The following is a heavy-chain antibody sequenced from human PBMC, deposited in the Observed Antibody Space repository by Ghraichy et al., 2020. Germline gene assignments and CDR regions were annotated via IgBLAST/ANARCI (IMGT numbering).Heavy chain of an antibody. D-gene: IGHD3-22*01. J-gene: IGHJ3*02. CDR3: ATAGGTDYSYDSSGYLAFDI. Sequence: ASVKVSCKVSEYTLTELLMHWVRQAPGKGLEWMGGFDPEDGETIYAQKFQGRVTMTEDTSTNTAYMELSSLRSDDTALYYCATAGGTDYSYDSSGYLAFDIWGQGTMVTVSS. CDR1: EYTLTELL. V-gene: IGHV1-24*01. CDR2: FDPEDGET.